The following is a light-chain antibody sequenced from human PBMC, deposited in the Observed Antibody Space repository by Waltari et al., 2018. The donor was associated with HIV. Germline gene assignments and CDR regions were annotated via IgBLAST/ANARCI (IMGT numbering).Light chain of an antibody. Sequence: EIVLTQSPGTLSLSPGERATLSCRASQTVSTTYLAWYQQKPGHAPRLLIYGASNRATGIPDRFSGSGSGTDFTLTISRLEPEDFAVYYCQQYGSSPPEITFGQGTRLEIK. J-gene: IGKJ5*01. CDR3: QQYGSSPPEIT. CDR1: QTVSTTY. CDR2: GAS. V-gene: IGKV3-20*01.